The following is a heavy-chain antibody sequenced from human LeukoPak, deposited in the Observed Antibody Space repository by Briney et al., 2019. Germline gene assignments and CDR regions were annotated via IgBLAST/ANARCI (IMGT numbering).Heavy chain of an antibody. D-gene: IGHD2-8*02. J-gene: IGHJ4*02. Sequence: GGSLRLSCAASGFTFSSYSMNWVRQAPGKGLEWVSYISSSSSTIYYADSVKGRFTISRDNAKNSLYLQMSSLRAEDTAVYYCAKDGSWSCTDWGQGTLVTVSS. CDR1: GFTFSSYS. CDR2: ISSSSSTI. CDR3: AKDGSWSCTD. V-gene: IGHV3-48*01.